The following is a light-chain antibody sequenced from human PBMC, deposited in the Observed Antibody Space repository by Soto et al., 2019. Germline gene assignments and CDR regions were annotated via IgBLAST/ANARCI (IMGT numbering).Light chain of an antibody. J-gene: IGLJ1*01. CDR2: EVS. CDR3: SSYTSSSTLYV. CDR1: SSDVGGYNY. Sequence: QSALTQPASVSGSPGQSITISCTGTSSDVGGYNYVSWYQQHPGKAPKLMIYEVSNRPSGVSNRFSGSKSGNTASLTISGLQAKDEADYYCSSYTSSSTLYVFGTGTKV. V-gene: IGLV2-14*01.